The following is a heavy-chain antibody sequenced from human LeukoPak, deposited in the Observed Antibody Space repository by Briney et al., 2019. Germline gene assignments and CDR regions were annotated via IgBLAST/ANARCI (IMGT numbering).Heavy chain of an antibody. CDR2: IDPRDSYT. CDR3: ATGASKVTTDFANY. J-gene: IGHJ4*02. CDR1: GYSFTNYW. D-gene: IGHD4-17*01. V-gene: IGHV5-10-1*01. Sequence: GESLKISCKGSGYSFTNYWISWVRQMPGKGLGWMGRIDPRDSYTKYSPSFEGHVTISVDRSISSAFLQWNSLKASDSAMYYCATGASKVTTDFANYWGQGTQVAVSS.